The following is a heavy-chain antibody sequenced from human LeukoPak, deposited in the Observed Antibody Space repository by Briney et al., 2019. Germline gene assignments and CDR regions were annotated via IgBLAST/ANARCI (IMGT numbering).Heavy chain of an antibody. CDR2: IWFDGSNK. Sequence: PGGSLRLSCAASGFTFSSYGMHWVRQAPGKGLEWVAVIWFDGSNKYYADSVKGGFTISRDNSKNTLYLQMNSLRAEDTAVYYCARPDYDSICYADYWGQGTLVTLSS. CDR1: GFTFSSYG. J-gene: IGHJ4*02. V-gene: IGHV3-33*01. D-gene: IGHD3-22*01. CDR3: ARPDYDSICYADY.